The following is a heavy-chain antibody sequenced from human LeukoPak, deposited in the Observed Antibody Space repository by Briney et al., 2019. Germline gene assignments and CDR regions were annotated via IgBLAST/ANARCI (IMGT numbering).Heavy chain of an antibody. CDR1: GYTFTSYY. J-gene: IGHJ4*02. Sequence: ASVKVSCKASGYTFTSYYMHWVRQAPGQGLEWMGIINPSGGSTSYAQKFQGRVTMTRDTSTSTVYMELSSLRSEDTDVYYCARDLGYCSGGSCYAGDYWGQGTLVTVSS. V-gene: IGHV1-46*01. CDR3: ARDLGYCSGGSCYAGDY. CDR2: INPSGGST. D-gene: IGHD2-15*01.